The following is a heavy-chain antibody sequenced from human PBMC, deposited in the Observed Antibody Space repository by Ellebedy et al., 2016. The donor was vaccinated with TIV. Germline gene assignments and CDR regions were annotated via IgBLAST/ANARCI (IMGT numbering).Heavy chain of an antibody. Sequence: GGSLRLSCAASGFTFSSYWMHWVRQAPGKGLVWVSRIKSDGSSTSYADSVKGRFTISRDNAKKSLYLQMNSLRAEDTAVYYCATRTPSDYWGQGTLVTVSS. CDR1: GFTFSSYW. D-gene: IGHD2-15*01. CDR3: ATRTPSDY. J-gene: IGHJ4*02. V-gene: IGHV3-74*01. CDR2: IKSDGSST.